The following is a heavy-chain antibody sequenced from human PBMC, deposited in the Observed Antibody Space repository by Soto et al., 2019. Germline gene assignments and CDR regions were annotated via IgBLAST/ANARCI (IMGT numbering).Heavy chain of an antibody. Sequence: GGSLRLSCAASVFTFSSYAMSWVRQAPGKGLEWVSAISGSGGSTYYADSVKGRFTISRDNSKNTLYPQMNSLRAEDTAVYYCAKSYSSGWYGYFDYWGQGTLVTVSS. CDR3: AKSYSSGWYGYFDY. D-gene: IGHD6-19*01. J-gene: IGHJ4*02. V-gene: IGHV3-23*01. CDR1: VFTFSSYA. CDR2: ISGSGGST.